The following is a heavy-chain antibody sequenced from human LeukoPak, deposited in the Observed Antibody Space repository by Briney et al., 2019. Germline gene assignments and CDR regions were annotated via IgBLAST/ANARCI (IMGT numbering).Heavy chain of an antibody. CDR2: IHSSGGT. D-gene: IGHD6-6*01. CDR3: AREFSGTSIAARVFDS. J-gene: IGHJ4*02. CDR1: GGPITSYY. V-gene: IGHV4-4*07. Sequence: PSETLSLTCTVSGGPITSYYWTYIRQPAGKGLEWIGRIHSSGGTNYSPSLKSRVTMSLDTSKNQFSLNLSSVTAADMAIYYCAREFSGTSIAARVFDSWGQGTLVTVSS.